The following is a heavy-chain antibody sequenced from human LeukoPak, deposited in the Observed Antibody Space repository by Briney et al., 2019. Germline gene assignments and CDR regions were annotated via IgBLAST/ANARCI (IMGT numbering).Heavy chain of an antibody. CDR2: INQDGSKK. D-gene: IGHD2-2*01. Sequence: GGSLRLSCAASGFSFSDDWMCWVRQAPGKGLQWVANINQDGSKKYYADSLKGRFTISRDKAKNSLYLQMSSLRAEDTAVYYCARDHAYRADYWGQGTLVAVSS. V-gene: IGHV3-7*01. CDR3: ARDHAYRADY. J-gene: IGHJ4*02. CDR1: GFSFSDDW.